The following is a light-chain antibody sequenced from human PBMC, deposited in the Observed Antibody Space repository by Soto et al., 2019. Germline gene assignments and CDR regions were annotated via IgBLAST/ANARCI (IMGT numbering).Light chain of an antibody. V-gene: IGLV2-14*01. CDR3: GSYTSSSSYV. Sequence: QSSLTQPASVSGSPGQSITISCTGTSSDVGGYNYVPWYQQHPGKAPKLMIYDVSNRPSGVSNRFSGSKSGNTASLTISGLQAEDEADYYCGSYTSSSSYVFGTGTKVTVL. CDR2: DVS. J-gene: IGLJ1*01. CDR1: SSDVGGYNY.